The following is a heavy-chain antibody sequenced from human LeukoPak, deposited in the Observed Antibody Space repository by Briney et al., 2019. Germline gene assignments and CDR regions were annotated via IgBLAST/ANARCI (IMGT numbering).Heavy chain of an antibody. CDR2: ISGSGGST. D-gene: IGHD3-9*01. CDR1: GFTFDDYG. CDR3: AKRGVTGYKEAFDY. Sequence: PGGSLRLSCAASGFTFDDYGMSWVRQAPGKGLDWVSAISGSGGSTYYADSVEGRFTISRDNSKNTLHLQMNSLRAEDTAVYYCAKRGVTGYKEAFDYWGQGTLVTVSS. J-gene: IGHJ4*02. V-gene: IGHV3-23*01.